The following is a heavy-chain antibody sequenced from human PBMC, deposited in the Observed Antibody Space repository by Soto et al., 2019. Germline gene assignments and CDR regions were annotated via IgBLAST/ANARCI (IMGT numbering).Heavy chain of an antibody. CDR3: AREYYDSSGYQNFYYYVMDV. D-gene: IGHD3-22*01. J-gene: IGHJ6*02. CDR1: GGSISSYY. CDR2: IYYSGST. V-gene: IGHV4-59*12. Sequence: LSLTCTVSGGSISSYYWSWIRQPPGKGLEWIGYIYYSGSTNYNPSLKSRVTISVDTSKNQFSLKLSSVTAADTAVYYCAREYYDSSGYQNFYYYVMDVWGQGTTVTVSS.